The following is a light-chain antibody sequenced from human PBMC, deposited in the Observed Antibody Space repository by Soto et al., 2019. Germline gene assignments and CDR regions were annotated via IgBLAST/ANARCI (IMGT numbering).Light chain of an antibody. Sequence: EVMMSQSPSTLSLSTGESATLSCRASESVSTNLAWYQQKAGQAPRLLIYGASTRATGIPARFSGSGSGTEFTLTISSLQSEDFAVYYCQQYSIWRTFGQGTKVAI. CDR3: QQYSIWRT. CDR2: GAS. V-gene: IGKV3-15*01. CDR1: ESVSTN. J-gene: IGKJ1*01.